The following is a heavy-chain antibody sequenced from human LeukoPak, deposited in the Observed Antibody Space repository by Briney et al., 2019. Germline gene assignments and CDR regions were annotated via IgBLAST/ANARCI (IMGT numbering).Heavy chain of an antibody. V-gene: IGHV3-74*01. CDR3: ARDRSTHWGPDAFDI. CDR1: GFTFSSYW. D-gene: IGHD7-27*01. J-gene: IGHJ3*02. CDR2: IASDGSST. Sequence: GGSLRLSCAASGFTFSSYWMNWVRQAPGKGLVWVSRIASDGSSTTYADSVKGRFSISRDNAKNTLCLQMNSLRVEDTAVYYCARDRSTHWGPDAFDIWGQGTMVTVSS.